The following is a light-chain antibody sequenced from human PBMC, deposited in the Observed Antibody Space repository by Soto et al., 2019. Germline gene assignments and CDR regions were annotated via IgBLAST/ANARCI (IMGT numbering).Light chain of an antibody. CDR1: QTISNSY. CDR2: DAS. J-gene: IGKJ2*01. Sequence: IQLTQSPGSLSLSLGERVTLSCRASQTISNSYIAWYQQKPGQAPRLLLYDASARANGIPARVTGSGSGTDFTLTITRLEPEDFAAYYCQQYGSPPYTFGQGTKLDIK. CDR3: QQYGSPPYT. V-gene: IGKV3-20*01.